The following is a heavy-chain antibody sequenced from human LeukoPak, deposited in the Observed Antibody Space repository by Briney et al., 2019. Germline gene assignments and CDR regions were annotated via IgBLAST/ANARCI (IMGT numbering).Heavy chain of an antibody. CDR3: ARDEEGYYDSSGGFDP. CDR2: INPSGGST. V-gene: IGHV1-46*01. D-gene: IGHD3-22*01. J-gene: IGHJ5*02. CDR1: GYTFTSYG. Sequence: GASVKVSCKASGYTFTSYGISWVRQAPGQGLEWMGIINPSGGSTSYAQKFQGRVTMTRDMSTSTVYMELSSLRSEDTAVYYCARDEEGYYDSSGGFDPWGQGTLVTVSS.